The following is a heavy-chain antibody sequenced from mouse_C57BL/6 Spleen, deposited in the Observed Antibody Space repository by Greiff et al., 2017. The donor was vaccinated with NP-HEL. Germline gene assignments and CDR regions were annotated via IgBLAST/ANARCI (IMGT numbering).Heavy chain of an antibody. CDR1: GYTFTSYW. D-gene: IGHD2-5*01. Sequence: VQLQQPGAELVRPGSSVKLSCKASGYTFTSYWMHWVKQRPIQGLEWIGNIDPSDSETHYNQKFKDKATLTVDKSSSTAYMQLNSLTSEDSAVYYCARRGPYSNYYAMDYWGQGTSVTVSS. CDR3: ARRGPYSNYYAMDY. V-gene: IGHV1-52*01. CDR2: IDPSDSET. J-gene: IGHJ4*01.